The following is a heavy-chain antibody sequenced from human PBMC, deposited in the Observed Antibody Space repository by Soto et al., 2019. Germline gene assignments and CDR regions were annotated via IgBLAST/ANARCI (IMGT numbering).Heavy chain of an antibody. J-gene: IGHJ6*02. D-gene: IGHD1-26*01. CDR3: ATEGTGRGYCMDV. CDR2: IYYSGST. Sequence: QVQLQESGPGLVKPSETLSLTCTVSGGSVSSGSYYWSWIRQPPGKGLEWIGYIYYSGSTNYNPSLMSRVTKSVATSKNQSSLKLSSVTAADTAVYYCATEGTGRGYCMDVWGQGTTVTVCS. CDR1: GGSVSSGSYY. V-gene: IGHV4-61*01.